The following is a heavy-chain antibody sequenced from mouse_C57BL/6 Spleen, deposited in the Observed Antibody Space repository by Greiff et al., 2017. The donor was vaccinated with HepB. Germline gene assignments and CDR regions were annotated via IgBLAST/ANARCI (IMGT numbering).Heavy chain of an antibody. CDR3: ARYLYDYFDY. V-gene: IGHV1-64*01. CDR2: IHPNSGST. CDR1: GYTFTSYW. J-gene: IGHJ2*01. Sequence: VKLQQPGAELVKPGASVKLSCKASGYTFTSYWMHWVKQRPGQGLEWIGMIHPNSGSTNYNEKFKSKATLTVDKSSSTAYMQLSSLTSEDSAVYYCARYLYDYFDYWGQGTTLTVSS. D-gene: IGHD2-3*01.